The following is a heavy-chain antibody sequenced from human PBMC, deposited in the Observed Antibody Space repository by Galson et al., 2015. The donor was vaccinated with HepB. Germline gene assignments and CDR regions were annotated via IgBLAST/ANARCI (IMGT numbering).Heavy chain of an antibody. CDR2: TYYRSKWSN. Sequence: CAISGDSVSSNSAAWNWLRQSPSRGLEWLGRTYYRSKWSNDFAVSVRSRITINPDTSKNQFSLQLNSVSPEDTAVYYCARNRYSSFDYWGQGALVTVPS. J-gene: IGHJ4*02. V-gene: IGHV6-1*01. CDR3: ARNRYSSFDY. D-gene: IGHD2-15*01. CDR1: GDSVSSNSAA.